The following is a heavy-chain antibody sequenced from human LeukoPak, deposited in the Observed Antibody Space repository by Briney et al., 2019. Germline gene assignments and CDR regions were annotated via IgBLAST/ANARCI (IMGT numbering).Heavy chain of an antibody. Sequence: PGGSLRLSCAASGFTFSSCAVSWVRQAPGKGLEWVSAISGSGGSTYYADSVKGRFTISRDNSKNTLYLQMNSLRAEDTAVYYCAKDRGITGTLGYFDYWGQGTLVTVSS. CDR1: GFTFSSCA. CDR2: ISGSGGST. V-gene: IGHV3-23*01. CDR3: AKDRGITGTLGYFDY. J-gene: IGHJ4*02. D-gene: IGHD1/OR15-1a*01.